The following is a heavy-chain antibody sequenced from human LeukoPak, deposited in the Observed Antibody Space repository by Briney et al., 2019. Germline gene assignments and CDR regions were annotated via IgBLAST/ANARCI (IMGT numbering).Heavy chain of an antibody. J-gene: IGHJ4*02. V-gene: IGHV3-23*01. D-gene: IGHD6-19*01. CDR3: AKDLSYTSGASDH. CDR1: GFTFSAFA. Sequence: QPGGSLRLSCAASGFTFSAFAMTWVRQAPGKGLEWVSTITDDGYNTCSADSVKGRITFSRDNSKNTLSLQLRSLRAEDTAVYYCAKDLSYTSGASDHWGQGTLVTVSS. CDR2: ITDDGYNT.